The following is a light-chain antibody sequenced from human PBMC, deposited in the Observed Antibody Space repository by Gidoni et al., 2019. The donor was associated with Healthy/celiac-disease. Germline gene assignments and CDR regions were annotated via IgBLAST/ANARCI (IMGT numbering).Light chain of an antibody. J-gene: IGLJ2*01. CDR1: SSDVGGYNY. Sequence: QSALSQPPSASVSPGQSVTISCTGTSSDVGGYNYVSWYQHHPGKATKLMIYEVSKRPSGVPERFSGSKSGNTASLTVSGLQAEDEADYYCSSYAGSNNSPVVFGGGTKLTVL. CDR2: EVS. V-gene: IGLV2-8*01. CDR3: SSYAGSNNSPVV.